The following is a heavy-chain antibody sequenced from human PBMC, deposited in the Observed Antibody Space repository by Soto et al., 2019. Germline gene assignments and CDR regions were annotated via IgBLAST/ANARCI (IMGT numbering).Heavy chain of an antibody. V-gene: IGHV1-18*01. J-gene: IGHJ6*02. CDR1: GYSFTNYG. D-gene: IGHD1-1*01. Sequence: ASVKVSCKASGYSFTNYGNNCVRQAPGQALEWLGWITTYNGDTKYAQNVQRRVTMNTDTSTDTAYMQLRSLRSDDTGVYCCARDRFGNVYKYGMDVWGQGTTVTVSS. CDR3: ARDRFGNVYKYGMDV. CDR2: ITTYNGDT.